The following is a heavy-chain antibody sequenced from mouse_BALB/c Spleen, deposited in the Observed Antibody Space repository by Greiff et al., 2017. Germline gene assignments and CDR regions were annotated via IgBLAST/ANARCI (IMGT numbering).Heavy chain of an antibody. CDR2: ISSGGST. CDR3: AYYYGSKGWFAY. V-gene: IGHV5-6-5*01. Sequence: EVQGVESGGGLVKPGGSLKLSCAASGFTFSSYAMSWVRQTPEKRLEWVASISSGGSTYYPDSVKGRFTISRDNARNILYLQMSSLRSEDTAMYYCAYYYGSKGWFAYWGQGTLVTVSA. J-gene: IGHJ3*01. D-gene: IGHD1-1*01. CDR1: GFTFSSYA.